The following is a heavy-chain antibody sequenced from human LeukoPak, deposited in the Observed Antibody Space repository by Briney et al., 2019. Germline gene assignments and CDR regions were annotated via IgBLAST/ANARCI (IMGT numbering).Heavy chain of an antibody. Sequence: PSETLSLTCTVSGGSISSYYWSWIRQPPGKGLEWIGYIYYSGSTNYNPSLKSRVTTSVDTSKNQFSLKLSSVTAADTAVYYCARGRGVSSIAARPGYYYMDVWGKGTTVTVSS. V-gene: IGHV4-59*01. J-gene: IGHJ6*03. D-gene: IGHD6-6*01. CDR3: ARGRGVSSIAARPGYYYMDV. CDR2: IYYSGST. CDR1: GGSISSYY.